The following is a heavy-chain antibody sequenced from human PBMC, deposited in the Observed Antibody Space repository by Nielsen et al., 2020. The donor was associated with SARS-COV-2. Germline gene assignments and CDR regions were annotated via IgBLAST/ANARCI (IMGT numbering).Heavy chain of an antibody. Sequence: SETLSLTCTVSGDSLTSGGYYWGWIRQPPGKGLEWIGSVYYTGSTHYNPSLKSRVTTSIDTSKNQFSLKLNSVTAADTAVYYCARVQTALVTSWFDPWGQGTLVTVSS. V-gene: IGHV4-39*07. CDR1: GDSLTSGGYY. D-gene: IGHD2-8*02. CDR2: VYYTGST. CDR3: ARVQTALVTSWFDP. J-gene: IGHJ5*02.